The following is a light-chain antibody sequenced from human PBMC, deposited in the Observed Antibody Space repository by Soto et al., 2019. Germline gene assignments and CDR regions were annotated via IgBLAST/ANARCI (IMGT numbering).Light chain of an antibody. J-gene: IGKJ1*01. CDR2: ASS. Sequence: IHLTHSASVLSSALVDRVTITCRASQGIGTYLVWYQQKSGKAPTVLIYASSTLQTGVPSRFSGTGSGTDFSLTISSLHPDHVATYSCPQADSYPRTFGQGTKVDI. V-gene: IGKV1-9*01. CDR1: QGIGTY. CDR3: PQADSYPRT.